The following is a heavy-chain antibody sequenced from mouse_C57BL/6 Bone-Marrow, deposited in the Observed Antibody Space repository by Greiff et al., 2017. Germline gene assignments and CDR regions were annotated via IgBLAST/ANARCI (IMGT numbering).Heavy chain of an antibody. Sequence: QVQLQQSGAELARPGASVKLSCKASGYTFTSYGISWVKQRTGQGLEWIGEIYPRSGNTYYNEKFKGKATLTADKSSSTAYMELRSLTSEDSAVYFCAATVFLYAKDYWGQGTSVTVSA. V-gene: IGHV1-81*01. CDR3: AATVFLYAKDY. D-gene: IGHD6-1*01. J-gene: IGHJ4*01. CDR2: IYPRSGNT. CDR1: GYTFTSYG.